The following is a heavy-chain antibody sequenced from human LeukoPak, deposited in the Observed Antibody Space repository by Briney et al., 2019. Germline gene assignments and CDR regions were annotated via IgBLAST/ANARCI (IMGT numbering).Heavy chain of an antibody. Sequence: PSETLSLTCTVSAGSTTSYYWSWIRQPAGKGLEWIGHIYPSGNTNYNPSLKSRVTMSVDKSRTQFSLNLTSVTAADTAVYYCARDTFWSGSYYFDYWGQGTLVTVSS. CDR3: ARDTFWSGSYYFDY. CDR1: AGSTTSYY. V-gene: IGHV4-4*07. D-gene: IGHD3-3*01. J-gene: IGHJ4*02. CDR2: IYPSGNT.